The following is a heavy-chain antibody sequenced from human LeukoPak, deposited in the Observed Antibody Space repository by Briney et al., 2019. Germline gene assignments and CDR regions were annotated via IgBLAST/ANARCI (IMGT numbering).Heavy chain of an antibody. CDR3: ARAGDSSPATYYFDY. CDR2: IIPILGIA. CDR1: GGTFSSYA. D-gene: IGHD6-13*01. Sequence: ASVKVSCKASGGTFSSYAISWVRQAPGQGLEWMGRIIPILGIANYAQKFQGRVTITADKSTSTAYMELSSLRSEDTAVYYCARAGDSSPATYYFDYRGQGTLVTVSS. J-gene: IGHJ4*02. V-gene: IGHV1-69*04.